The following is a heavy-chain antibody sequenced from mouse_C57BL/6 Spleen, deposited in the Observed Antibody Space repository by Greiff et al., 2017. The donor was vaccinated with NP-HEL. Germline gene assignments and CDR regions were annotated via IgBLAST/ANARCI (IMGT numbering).Heavy chain of an antibody. J-gene: IGHJ3*01. V-gene: IGHV5-17*01. Sequence: EVKLMESGGGLVKPGGSLKLSCAASGFTFSDYGMHWVRQAPEKGLEWVAYISSGSSTIYYADTVKGRFTISRDNAKNTLFLHMTSLRSEDTAMYYCARLLFAYWGQGTLVTVSA. CDR2: ISSGSSTI. CDR1: GFTFSDYG. CDR3: ARLLFAY.